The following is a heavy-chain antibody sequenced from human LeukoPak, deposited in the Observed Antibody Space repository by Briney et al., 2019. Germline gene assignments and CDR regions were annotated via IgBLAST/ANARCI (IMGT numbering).Heavy chain of an antibody. CDR3: ARGPISGSWSLGLYYYYMDV. CDR1: GYTFRNYD. Sequence: ASVKVSCKASGYTFRNYDINWVRQATGQGLEWMGWMNPNSGNTGYAQKFQGRVTITRNTSISTAYMELSSLRSEDTAVYYCARGPISGSWSLGLYYYYMDVWGKGTTVTVSS. V-gene: IGHV1-8*01. J-gene: IGHJ6*03. CDR2: MNPNSGNT. D-gene: IGHD6-13*01.